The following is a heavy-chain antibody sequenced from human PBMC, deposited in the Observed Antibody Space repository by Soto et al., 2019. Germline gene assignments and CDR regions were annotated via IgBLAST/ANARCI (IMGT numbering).Heavy chain of an antibody. V-gene: IGHV4-31*03. CDR3: ARDLPQYGSGSYPHYYGMDV. CDR1: GESINNGGYY. CDR2: VYYTGST. J-gene: IGHJ6*02. D-gene: IGHD3-10*01. Sequence: QVQLQESGPGLVKPSQTLSLTCTVSGESINNGGYYWSWIRQHPGKGLEWIGYVYYTGSTYYNPSLKSRLTISVDRSQNQFSLKLSSVTAADTAVYYCARDLPQYGSGSYPHYYGMDVWGQGTTVTVSS.